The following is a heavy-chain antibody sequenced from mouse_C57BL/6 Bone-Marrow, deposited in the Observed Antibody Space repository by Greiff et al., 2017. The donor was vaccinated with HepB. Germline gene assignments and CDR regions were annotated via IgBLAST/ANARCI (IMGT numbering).Heavy chain of an antibody. Sequence: VQLKESGPGLVKPSQSLSLTCSVTGYSITSGYYWNWIRQFPGNKLEWMGYISYDGSNNYNPSLKNRISITRDTSKHQFFLKLNSVTTEDTATYYCAREGMIPYYFDYWGQGTTLTVSS. CDR2: ISYDGSN. V-gene: IGHV3-6*01. D-gene: IGHD2-4*01. CDR3: AREGMIPYYFDY. CDR1: GYSITSGYY. J-gene: IGHJ2*01.